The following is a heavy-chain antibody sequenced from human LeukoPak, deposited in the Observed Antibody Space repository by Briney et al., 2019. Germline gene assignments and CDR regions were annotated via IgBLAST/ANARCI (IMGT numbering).Heavy chain of an antibody. Sequence: ASVKVSCKASDYTFTSYGISWVRQAPGQGLEWMGWISAYNDNTNYAQKLQGRVTMTTDTSTSTAYMELRSLRSDDTAVYYCARARGYYDSSGYLYYWGQGTLVTVSS. D-gene: IGHD3-22*01. CDR2: ISAYNDNT. V-gene: IGHV1-18*01. CDR1: DYTFTSYG. CDR3: ARARGYYDSSGYLYY. J-gene: IGHJ4*02.